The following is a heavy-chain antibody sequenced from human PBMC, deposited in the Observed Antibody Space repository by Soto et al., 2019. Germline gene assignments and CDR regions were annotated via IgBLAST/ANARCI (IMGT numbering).Heavy chain of an antibody. Sequence: SETLSLTCAVSSGSISSSNWWRWVRQPPGKGLEWIGDIYHSGSTNYNPSLKSRVTISVDTSKNQFSLKLSSVTAADTAVYYCAREAIVVVVAAKDGRVRDAFDIWGQGTMVTVSS. CDR1: SGSISSSNW. D-gene: IGHD2-15*01. J-gene: IGHJ3*02. V-gene: IGHV4-4*02. CDR2: IYHSGST. CDR3: AREAIVVVVAAKDGRVRDAFDI.